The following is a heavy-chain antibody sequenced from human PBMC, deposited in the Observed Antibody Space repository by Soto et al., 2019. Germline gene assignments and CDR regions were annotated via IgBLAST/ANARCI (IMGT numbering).Heavy chain of an antibody. D-gene: IGHD2-15*01. V-gene: IGHV4-4*02. Sequence: QVQLQESGPGLVKPSGTLSLTCAVSGGSISSSNWWSWVRQPPGKGLEWIGEIYHSGSTNYNPSLKSRVTISVDKSKNQFYLKLSSVTAADTAVYYCARRKVVVVAATPGNWFDPWGQGTLVTVSS. CDR1: GGSISSSNW. CDR3: ARRKVVVVAATPGNWFDP. CDR2: IYHSGST. J-gene: IGHJ5*02.